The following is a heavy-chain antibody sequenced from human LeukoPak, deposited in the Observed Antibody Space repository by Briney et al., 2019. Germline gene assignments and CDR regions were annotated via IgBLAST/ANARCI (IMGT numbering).Heavy chain of an antibody. CDR2: IYYSGST. V-gene: IGHV4-39*01. D-gene: IGHD2-21*02. CDR1: GGSISSSSYY. Sequence: PSETLSLTCTVSGGSISSSSYYWGWIRRPPGKGLEWIGSIYYSGSTYYNPSLKSRVTISVDTSKNQFSLKLSSVTAADTAVYYCARHIVVVTARPAYYFDYWGQGTLVTVSS. CDR3: ARHIVVVTARPAYYFDY. J-gene: IGHJ4*02.